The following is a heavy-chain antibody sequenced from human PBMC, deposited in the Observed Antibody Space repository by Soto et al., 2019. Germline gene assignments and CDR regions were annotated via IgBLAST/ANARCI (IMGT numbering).Heavy chain of an antibody. J-gene: IGHJ4*02. CDR3: AKGQRVNWNSPLDF. CDR1: GFTFSSYG. Sequence: GESLKISCAASGFTFSSYGMHWVRQAPGKGLEWVAVISYDGSNKYYADSVKGRFTISRDNSKNTLYLQMNSLRAEDTAVYYCAKGQRVNWNSPLDFWGQGTLVTVSS. CDR2: ISYDGSNK. V-gene: IGHV3-30*18. D-gene: IGHD1-7*01.